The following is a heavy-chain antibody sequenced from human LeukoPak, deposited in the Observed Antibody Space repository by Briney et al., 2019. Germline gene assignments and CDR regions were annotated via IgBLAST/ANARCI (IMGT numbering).Heavy chain of an antibody. J-gene: IGHJ6*02. V-gene: IGHV3-48*03. CDR1: GFTFSSYE. D-gene: IGHD5-18*01. CDR2: ISSSGSTI. CDR3: ARDDTAMADYYYYGMDV. Sequence: GGSLRLSCAASGFTFSSYEMKWVRQAPGKGLEWVSYISSSGSTIYYADSVKGRFTISRDNAKNSLYLQMNSLRAEDTAVYYCARDDTAMADYYYYGMDVWGQGTTVTVSS.